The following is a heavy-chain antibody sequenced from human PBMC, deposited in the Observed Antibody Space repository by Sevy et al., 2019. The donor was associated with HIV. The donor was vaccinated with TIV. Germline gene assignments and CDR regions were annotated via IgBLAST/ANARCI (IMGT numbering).Heavy chain of an antibody. V-gene: IGHV4-30-4*01. Sequence: SETLSLTCTVSGGSISSGDYYWSWIRQPPGKGLEWIGYIYYSGSTYYNPSLKSRVTISVDTSKNQFSLKLSSVTAADTAVYYCAREDRPTYGGNPKYNWFDPWGQGTLVTVSS. J-gene: IGHJ5*02. CDR1: GGSISSGDYY. D-gene: IGHD4-17*01. CDR3: AREDRPTYGGNPKYNWFDP. CDR2: IYYSGST.